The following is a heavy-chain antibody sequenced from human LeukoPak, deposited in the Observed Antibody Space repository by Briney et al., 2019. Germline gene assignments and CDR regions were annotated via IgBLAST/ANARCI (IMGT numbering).Heavy chain of an antibody. J-gene: IGHJ5*02. CDR1: GYTFTGYY. CDR3: ARSDDSRYFDWFQFINSPWFDP. CDR2: INPNSGGT. D-gene: IGHD3-9*01. Sequence: ASVKVSCKASGYTFTGYYMHWVRQAPGQGLEWMGWINPNSGGTNYAQKFQGRVTMTRDTSIRTAYMELSRLRSDDTAVYYCARSDDSRYFDWFQFINSPWFDPWGQGTLVTVSS. V-gene: IGHV1-2*02.